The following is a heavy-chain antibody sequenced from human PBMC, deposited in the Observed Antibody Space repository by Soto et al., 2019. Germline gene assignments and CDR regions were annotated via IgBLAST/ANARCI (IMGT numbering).Heavy chain of an antibody. CDR3: ARTRYYYGSGSYSPDY. V-gene: IGHV2-70*01. Sequence: SGPTLVNPTQTLTLTCTFSGFSLSTSGMCVSWIRQPPGKALEWLALIDWDDDKYYSTSLKTRLTISKDTSNNQVVLTITNMDPVDTATYYCARTRYYYGSGSYSPDYWGQGTPVTVSS. J-gene: IGHJ4*02. CDR2: IDWDDDK. D-gene: IGHD3-10*01. CDR1: GFSLSTSGMC.